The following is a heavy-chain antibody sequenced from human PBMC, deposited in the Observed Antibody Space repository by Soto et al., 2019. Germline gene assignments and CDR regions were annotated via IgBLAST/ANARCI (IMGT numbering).Heavy chain of an antibody. Sequence: QVQLVESGGGVVQPGRSLRLSCAASGFTFSSYGMHWVRQAPGKGLEWVAVISYDGSNKYYADSVKGRFTISRDNSKNTLYLQMNSLRAEDTAVYYCAKVRRYSSGWYGGFGYWYFDLWGRGTLVTVSS. V-gene: IGHV3-30*18. J-gene: IGHJ2*01. CDR1: GFTFSSYG. D-gene: IGHD6-19*01. CDR2: ISYDGSNK. CDR3: AKVRRYSSGWYGGFGYWYFDL.